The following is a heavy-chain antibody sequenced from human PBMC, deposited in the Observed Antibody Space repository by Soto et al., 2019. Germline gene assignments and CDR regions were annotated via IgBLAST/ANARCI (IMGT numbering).Heavy chain of an antibody. CDR3: AREGNDIVATIRPYYFDY. CDR2: IWYDGSNK. CDR1: GFTFSSYG. D-gene: IGHD5-12*01. J-gene: IGHJ4*02. V-gene: IGHV3-33*01. Sequence: QVQLVESGGGVVQPGRSLRLSCAASGFTFSSYGMHWVRQAPGKGLEWVAVIWYDGSNKYYADSVKGRFTISRDNSKNTRDLQMTSQRAEDTAVYYCAREGNDIVATIRPYYFDYWGQGTLVTASS.